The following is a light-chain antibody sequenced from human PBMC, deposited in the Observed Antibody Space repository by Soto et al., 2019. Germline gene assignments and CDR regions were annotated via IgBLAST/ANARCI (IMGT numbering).Light chain of an antibody. CDR1: QSIRSY. Sequence: DIQMTQSPSSLSASVGDRVTITCRASQSIRSYLNWYQQERGKAPKLLIYAASSLQSGVPSRFSGSGSGTDFTLTITSLQPEEFATYYCQQSYSIPRTFGQGTEVEIK. CDR2: AAS. CDR3: QQSYSIPRT. V-gene: IGKV1-39*01. J-gene: IGKJ1*01.